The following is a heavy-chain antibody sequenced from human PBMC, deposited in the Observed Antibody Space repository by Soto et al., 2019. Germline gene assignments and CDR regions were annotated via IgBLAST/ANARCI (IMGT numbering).Heavy chain of an antibody. V-gene: IGHV4-34*01. J-gene: IGHJ4*02. CDR1: GGSFSGYY. CDR3: ARGKSSGSFLGRRNYYFDY. D-gene: IGHD3-10*01. Sequence: SETLCLTCAVYGGSFSGYYWSWIRQPPGKGLEWIGEINHSGSTNYNPSLKSRVTISVDTSKNQFSLKLSPVTAADTAVYYCARGKSSGSFLGRRNYYFDYWGQGTLVTVSS. CDR2: INHSGST.